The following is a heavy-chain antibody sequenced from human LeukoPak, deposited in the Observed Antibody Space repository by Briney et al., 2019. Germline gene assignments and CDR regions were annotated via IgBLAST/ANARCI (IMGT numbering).Heavy chain of an antibody. D-gene: IGHD5-12*01. CDR3: ARESDSDYHSEGPKY. J-gene: IGHJ4*02. Sequence: GGSLRLSCAAPGFAFSSYGMHWGRQAPGMGREWVSFVRDDGNNKYYADSVQGRVTISKDKPKNTHYLQMISMRVEDTAVYSCARESDSDYHSEGPKYWGLGTLVTVSS. CDR2: VRDDGNNK. V-gene: IGHV3-30*02. CDR1: GFAFSSYG.